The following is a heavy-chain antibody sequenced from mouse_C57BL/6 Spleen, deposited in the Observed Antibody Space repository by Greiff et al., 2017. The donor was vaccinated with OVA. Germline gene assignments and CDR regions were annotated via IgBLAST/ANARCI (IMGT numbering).Heavy chain of an antibody. Sequence: VQLQQPGAELVRPGTSVKLSCKASGYTFTSYWMHWVKQRPGQGLERIGVIDPSDSYTNYNQKFKGKATLTVDTSSSTAYMQLSSLTSEDSAVYYCARLDYGNSRAMDYWGQGTSVTVSS. J-gene: IGHJ4*01. CDR1: GYTFTSYW. V-gene: IGHV1-59*01. CDR2: IDPSDSYT. D-gene: IGHD2-1*01. CDR3: ARLDYGNSRAMDY.